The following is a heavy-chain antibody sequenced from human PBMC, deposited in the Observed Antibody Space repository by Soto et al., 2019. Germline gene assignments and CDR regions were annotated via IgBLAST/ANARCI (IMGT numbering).Heavy chain of an antibody. CDR2: IYRGGTT. CDR1: GYSISSGLY. J-gene: IGHJ5*02. V-gene: IGHV4-38-2*01. D-gene: IGHD1-1*01. CDR3: AIGNPDWFDP. Sequence: SETLSLTGAVSGYSISSGLYWGWIRQPPGKGLEWIGTIYRGGTTYYNPSLKSRVTISIDTSKNHFSLRLSSVTATDTAVYFCAIGNPDWFDPWGQGTLVTV.